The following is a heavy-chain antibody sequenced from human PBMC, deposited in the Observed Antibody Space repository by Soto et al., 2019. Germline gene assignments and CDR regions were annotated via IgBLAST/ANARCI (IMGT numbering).Heavy chain of an antibody. J-gene: IGHJ3*02. Sequence: QVQLQESGPGLVKPSGTLSLTCAVSGGSISSSIWWSWVRQPPGKGLEWIGEIYHSGSTNYYPSLKSLVTISVDKAKNQFSLKLSSVTAAYMAVYYCASPQRGNGFDIWGQVTMVTVAS. CDR1: GGSISSSIW. D-gene: IGHD6-13*01. CDR2: IYHSGST. CDR3: ASPQRGNGFDI. V-gene: IGHV4-4*02.